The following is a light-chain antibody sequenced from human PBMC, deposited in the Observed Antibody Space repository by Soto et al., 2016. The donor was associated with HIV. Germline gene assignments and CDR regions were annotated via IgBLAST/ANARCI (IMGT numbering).Light chain of an antibody. CDR1: QSISSY. CDR3: QQSYSTPDYT. V-gene: IGKV1-39*01. J-gene: IGKJ2*01. Sequence: DIQMTQSPSSLSASVGDRVTITCRASQSISSYLNWYQQKPGKAPKLLIYAASSLQSGVPSRFSGSGSGTDFTLIISSLQPEDFATYYCQQSYSTPDYTFGQGTKLEIK. CDR2: AAS.